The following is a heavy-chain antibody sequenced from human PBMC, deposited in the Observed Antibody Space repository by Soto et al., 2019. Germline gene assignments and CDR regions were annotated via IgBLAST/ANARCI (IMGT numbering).Heavy chain of an antibody. J-gene: IGHJ6*02. CDR3: TRKTPPTGMEV. CDR2: IGSGGDT. CDR1: GFTLSSYD. V-gene: IGHV3-13*01. D-gene: IGHD3-9*01. Sequence: EVQLVESGGGLVQPGGSLRLSCAASGFTLSSYDIHWVRQATGEGLAWVSGIGSGGDTHYADSVKGRFIISREDGKNSLYLQMNNLGGGDTAVYYCTRKTPPTGMEVWGQGATVTVSS.